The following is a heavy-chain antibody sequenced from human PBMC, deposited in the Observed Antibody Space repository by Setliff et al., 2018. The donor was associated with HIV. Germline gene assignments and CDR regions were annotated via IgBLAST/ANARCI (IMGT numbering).Heavy chain of an antibody. CDR1: GGTFSSYA. CDR2: ISAYNGNT. D-gene: IGHD6-13*01. Sequence: GASVKVSCKASGGTFSSYAISWVRQAPGQGLEWMGWISAYNGNTNYAQKLQGRVTMTTDTSTSTAYMELRSLRSDDTAVYYCARLPAYSSSWYGGDYWGQGTLVTVSS. CDR3: ARLPAYSSSWYGGDY. V-gene: IGHV1-18*01. J-gene: IGHJ4*02.